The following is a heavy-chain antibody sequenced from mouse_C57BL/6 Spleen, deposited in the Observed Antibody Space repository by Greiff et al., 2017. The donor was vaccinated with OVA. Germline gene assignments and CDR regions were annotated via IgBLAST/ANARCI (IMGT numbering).Heavy chain of an antibody. CDR3: ARRDTMDAMDY. CDR2: ISSGSSTI. Sequence: VQLKESGGGLVKPGGSLKLSCAASGFTFSDYGMHWVRQAPEKGLEWVAYISSGSSTIYYADTVKGRFTISRDNAKNTLFLQMTSLRSEDTAMYYCARRDTMDAMDYWGQGTSVTVSS. CDR1: GFTFSDYG. V-gene: IGHV5-17*01. D-gene: IGHD1-1*02. J-gene: IGHJ4*01.